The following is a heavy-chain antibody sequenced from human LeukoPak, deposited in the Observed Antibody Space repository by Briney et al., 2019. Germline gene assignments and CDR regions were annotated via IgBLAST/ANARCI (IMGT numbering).Heavy chain of an antibody. D-gene: IGHD4-17*01. CDR2: IIPIFGTA. V-gene: IGHV1-69*05. CDR1: GGTFSSYA. CDR3: ASHTSYGDYVY. Sequence: SVKVSCKASGGTFSSYAVSWVRQAPGQGLEWMGRIIPIFGTANYAQKFQGRVTITTDESTSTAYMELSSLRSEDTAVYYCASHTSYGDYVYWGQGTLVTVSS. J-gene: IGHJ4*02.